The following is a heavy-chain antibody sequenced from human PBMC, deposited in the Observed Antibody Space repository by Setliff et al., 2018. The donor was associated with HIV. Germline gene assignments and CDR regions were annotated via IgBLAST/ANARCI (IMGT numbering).Heavy chain of an antibody. CDR2: ISHTGNT. D-gene: IGHD2-8*02. J-gene: IGHJ6*03. CDR3: ARVSSTYWYSIFRNYYYHMDV. Sequence: PSETLSLTCDVSGGSFTDYYWSWVRQTPEKGLEWIGEISHTGNTDYNTSLESRLTLSVDTSNKRFSMRLRPVTAADTAVYYCARVSSTYWYSIFRNYYYHMDVWGKGTTVTVSS. CDR1: GGSFTDYY. V-gene: IGHV4-34*01.